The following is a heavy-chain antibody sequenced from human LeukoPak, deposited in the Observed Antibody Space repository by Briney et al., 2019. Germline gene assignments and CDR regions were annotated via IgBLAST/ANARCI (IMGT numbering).Heavy chain of an antibody. CDR3: ARDGPGSYSSDY. CDR2: ISSSSSYI. Sequence: GGSLRLSCAAPGFTFTNYNMNWVRQAPGKGLEWVSSISSSSSYIYYADSVKGRFTISRDNAKNSLYLQMNSLRAEYMAVYYCARDGPGSYSSDYWGQGTLVTVSS. V-gene: IGHV3-21*01. J-gene: IGHJ4*02. CDR1: GFTFTNYN. D-gene: IGHD1-26*01.